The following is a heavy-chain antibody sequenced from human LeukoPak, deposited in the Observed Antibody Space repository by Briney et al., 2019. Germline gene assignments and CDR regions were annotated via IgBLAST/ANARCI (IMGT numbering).Heavy chain of an antibody. D-gene: IGHD3-22*01. J-gene: IGHJ5*02. Sequence: ASVKVSCKASGYTFTGYYMHWVRQAPGQGLEWMGWINPNSGGTNYAQKFQGRVTMTRDTSISTAYMELSRLRSDDTAVYYCARVRPGAYYDSSGYWGWFDPWGQGTLVTVSS. CDR3: ARVRPGAYYDSSGYWGWFDP. V-gene: IGHV1-2*02. CDR2: INPNSGGT. CDR1: GYTFTGYY.